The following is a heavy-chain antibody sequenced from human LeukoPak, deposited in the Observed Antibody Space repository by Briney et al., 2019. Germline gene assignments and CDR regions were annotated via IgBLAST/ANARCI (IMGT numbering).Heavy chain of an antibody. CDR3: AREVLRHDY. CDR1: GYTFTSYA. V-gene: IGHV7-4-1*02. J-gene: IGHJ4*02. Sequence: ASVKVSCKASGYTFTSYAMNWVRQAPGQGLEWMGWIITDTGNPTYAQGFTGRFVFSVDTSVNTAYLQISSLKAEDTAVYCCAREVLRHDYWGQGTLVTVSS. D-gene: IGHD3-10*01. CDR2: IITDTGNP.